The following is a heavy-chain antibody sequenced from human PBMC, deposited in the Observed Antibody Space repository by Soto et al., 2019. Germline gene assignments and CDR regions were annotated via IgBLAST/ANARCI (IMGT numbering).Heavy chain of an antibody. CDR3: ARGGYMTSSIPRAFDI. D-gene: IGHD5-12*01. V-gene: IGHV4-30-4*01. Sequence: SETLSLTCTVSGGPISSGDYYWSWIRQPPGKGLEWIGYIYYSGSTYYNPSLKSRVTISVDTSKNQFSLKLSSVTAADTAVYYCARGGYMTSSIPRAFDIWGQGTMVTVSS. CDR2: IYYSGST. CDR1: GGPISSGDYY. J-gene: IGHJ3*02.